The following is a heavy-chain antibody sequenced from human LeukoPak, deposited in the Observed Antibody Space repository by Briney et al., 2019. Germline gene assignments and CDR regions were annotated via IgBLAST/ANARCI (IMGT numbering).Heavy chain of an antibody. Sequence: GVSVKVSCKASGYTFTSYGISWVRQAPGQGLEWMGWVSAYNGNTNYAQKLQGRVTMTTDTSTSTAYMELRSLRSDDTAVYYCAREGEGYCSGGSCYSDYWGQGTLVTVSS. V-gene: IGHV1-18*01. CDR3: AREGEGYCSGGSCYSDY. D-gene: IGHD2-15*01. J-gene: IGHJ4*02. CDR1: GYTFTSYG. CDR2: VSAYNGNT.